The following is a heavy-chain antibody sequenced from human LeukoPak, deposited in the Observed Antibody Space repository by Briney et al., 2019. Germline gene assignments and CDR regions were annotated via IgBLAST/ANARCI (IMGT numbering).Heavy chain of an antibody. J-gene: IGHJ5*02. V-gene: IGHV4-30-2*01. CDR1: GFTLSSYA. CDR3: ARATYLGWFDP. CDR2: IYHSGST. D-gene: IGHD1-1*01. Sequence: LRLSCAASGFTLSSYAMSWIRQLPGKGLEWIGYIYHSGSTYYNPSLKSRVTISVDRSKNQFSLKLSSVTAADTAVYYCARATYLGWFDPWGQGTLVTVSS.